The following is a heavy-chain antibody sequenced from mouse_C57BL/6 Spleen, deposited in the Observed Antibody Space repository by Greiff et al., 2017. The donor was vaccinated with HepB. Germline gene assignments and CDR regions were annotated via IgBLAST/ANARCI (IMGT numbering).Heavy chain of an antibody. Sequence: QVQLQQSGPGLVAPSQRLSITCTVSGFSLTSYGVDWVRQSPGKGLEWLGVIWGVGSTNYNSAIKSRLSISKDNSKSQVFLKMNSLQTDDTAMYYCASDRGEYGPFAYWGQGTLVTVSA. J-gene: IGHJ3*01. CDR3: ASDRGEYGPFAY. V-gene: IGHV2-6*01. D-gene: IGHD2-10*02. CDR2: IWGVGST. CDR1: GFSLTSYG.